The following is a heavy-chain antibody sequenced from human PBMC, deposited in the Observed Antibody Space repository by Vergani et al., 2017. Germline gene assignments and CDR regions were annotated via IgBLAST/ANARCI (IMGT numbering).Heavy chain of an antibody. CDR2: IYRSGST. D-gene: IGHD6-13*01. CDR3: ATQNSSSYYFDY. V-gene: IGHV4-30-2*01. CDR1: GGSISSGGYS. J-gene: IGHJ4*02. Sequence: QLQLQESGSGLVKPSQTLSLTCAVSGGSISSGGYSWSWIRQPPGKGLEWIGYIYRSGSTYYNPSLKSRVTISVDRSKNQFSLKLSSVTAADTAVYYCATQNSSSYYFDYWGQGTLVTVSS.